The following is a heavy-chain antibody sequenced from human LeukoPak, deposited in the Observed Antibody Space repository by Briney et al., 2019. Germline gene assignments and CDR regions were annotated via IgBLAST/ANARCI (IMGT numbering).Heavy chain of an antibody. CDR1: GFSLSTTGMC. Sequence: ESGPTLVKPTQTLTLTCTFSGFSLSTTGMCVNWIRQPPGKALEWLARVDWGDDKFYTTSLQTRLTISKDTSKKQVVLTMTDMDPEDTATYYCARMGLLTTSGYLHYFDYWGQGIQVTVSS. V-gene: IGHV2-70*17. CDR2: VDWGDDK. CDR3: ARMGLLTTSGYLHYFDY. D-gene: IGHD3-22*01. J-gene: IGHJ4*02.